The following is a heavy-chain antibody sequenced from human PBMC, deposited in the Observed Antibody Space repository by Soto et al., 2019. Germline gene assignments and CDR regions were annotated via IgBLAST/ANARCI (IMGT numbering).Heavy chain of an antibody. Sequence: GGSLRLSCAASGFTFSTYAMGWVRQAPGKGLEWVSGFSGSGGSTYYADSVKGRFTISRDNSKNTLYLQMNSLRAEDTAVYYCAKARYGYTYGSFDYWGHGTLVTVSS. D-gene: IGHD5-18*01. J-gene: IGHJ4*01. V-gene: IGHV3-23*01. CDR1: GFTFSTYA. CDR3: AKARYGYTYGSFDY. CDR2: FSGSGGST.